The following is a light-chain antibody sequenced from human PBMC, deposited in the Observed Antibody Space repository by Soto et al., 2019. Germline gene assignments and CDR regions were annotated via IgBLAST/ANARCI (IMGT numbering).Light chain of an antibody. V-gene: IGKV1-9*01. CDR2: AAS. CDR1: QGLSSD. Sequence: DIQLTQSPSFLSASVGDRVTITCRASQGLSSDLAWYQQKPGKAPKLLIYAASTLQSGVPSRFSGSGSGTEFTLSFCSLQPEDFATYYCQQLNSYPITFGQGTRLENK. J-gene: IGKJ5*01. CDR3: QQLNSYPIT.